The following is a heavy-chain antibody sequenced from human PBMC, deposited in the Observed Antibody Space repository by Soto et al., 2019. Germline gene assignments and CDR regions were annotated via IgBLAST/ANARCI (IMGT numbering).Heavy chain of an antibody. D-gene: IGHD4-17*01. CDR2: ISTYNGNT. J-gene: IGHJ4*02. Sequence: QAQLVQSGAEVKEPGASVKVSCKASVYSCTTSGITWVRQAPGQGLEWMGGISTYNGNTNYAQKLQDRVTLTTDTSTSTAYMELRSLRSDDTAVYYCARRIYGDYDYWGKGTLVTVSS. V-gene: IGHV1-18*01. CDR3: ARRIYGDYDY. CDR1: VYSCTTSG.